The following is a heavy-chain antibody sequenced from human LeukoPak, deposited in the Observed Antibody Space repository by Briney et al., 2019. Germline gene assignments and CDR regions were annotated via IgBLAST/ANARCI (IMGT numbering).Heavy chain of an antibody. Sequence: GGSLRLSCAASGFTFSGYGMHRVRQAPGKGLEWVAFIRFDGTNKYYADSVKGRFTISRDNSKNTLYLQVNSLRAEDTAVYYCAKVGWRDYDFWSGYFDYWGQGTLVTVSS. CDR2: IRFDGTNK. CDR1: GFTFSGYG. V-gene: IGHV3-30*02. D-gene: IGHD3-3*01. J-gene: IGHJ4*02. CDR3: AKVGWRDYDFWSGYFDY.